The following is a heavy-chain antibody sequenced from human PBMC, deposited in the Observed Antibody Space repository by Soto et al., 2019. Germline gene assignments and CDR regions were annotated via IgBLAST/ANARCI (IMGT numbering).Heavy chain of an antibody. D-gene: IGHD6-6*01. V-gene: IGHV1-18*04. CDR3: ARTGGGMAARPLEY. CDR2: ISAYNGNK. J-gene: IGHJ4*02. Sequence: QVQLVQSGGEVKKPGASVEVSCRTSGYMFTTYGMSWVRQAPGQGLEWMAWISAYNGNKKYAQKFQGRVTMTTDTSTSTVSMELHNLTSDDTGTYFCARTGGGMAARPLEYWGQGTLVTVSS. CDR1: GYMFTTYG.